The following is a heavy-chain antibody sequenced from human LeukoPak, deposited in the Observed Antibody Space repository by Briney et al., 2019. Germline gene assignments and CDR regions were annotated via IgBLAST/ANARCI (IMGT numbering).Heavy chain of an antibody. J-gene: IGHJ4*02. V-gene: IGHV4-4*09. CDR3: ARRKSYSSSWFDY. CDR2: IYTSGST. D-gene: IGHD6-13*01. Sequence: SETLSLTCTVSGGSLSSYYWSWIRQPPGKGLEWIGYIYTSGSTNYNPSLKSRVTISVDTSKNQFSLKLSSVTAADTAVYYCARRKSYSSSWFDYWGQGTLVTVSS. CDR1: GGSLSSYY.